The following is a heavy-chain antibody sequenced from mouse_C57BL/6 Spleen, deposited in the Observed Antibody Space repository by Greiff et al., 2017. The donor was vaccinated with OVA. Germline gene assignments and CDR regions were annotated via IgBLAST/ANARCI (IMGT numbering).Heavy chain of an antibody. J-gene: IGHJ4*01. Sequence: QVQLQQPGAELVKPGASVKLSCKASGYTFTSYWMHWVKQRPGRGLEWIGRIDPNSGGTKYNEKFKSKATLTVDKPSSTAYMQLSRLTSEDSAVYYCARPHYYGSRYYYAMDYWGQGTSVTVSS. V-gene: IGHV1-72*01. CDR1: GYTFTSYW. CDR2: IDPNSGGT. CDR3: ARPHYYGSRYYYAMDY. D-gene: IGHD1-1*01.